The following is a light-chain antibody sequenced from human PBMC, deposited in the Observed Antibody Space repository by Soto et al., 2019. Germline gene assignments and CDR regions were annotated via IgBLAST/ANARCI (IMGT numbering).Light chain of an antibody. V-gene: IGKV3D-20*02. J-gene: IGKJ4*01. Sequence: EIVLTQSPGTLSLSPGERATLSCRASQSISSSYLAWYQQKPGQAPRLLMYDVSNRATGIPARFSGSGSGTDFTLTISSLQPEDFATYYCQQANSFPLTFGGGTKVDI. CDR2: DVS. CDR3: QQANSFPLT. CDR1: QSISSSY.